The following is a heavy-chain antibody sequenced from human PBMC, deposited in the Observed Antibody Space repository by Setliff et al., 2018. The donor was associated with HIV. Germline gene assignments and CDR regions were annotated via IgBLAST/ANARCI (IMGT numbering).Heavy chain of an antibody. CDR1: GYSVNSDYN. J-gene: IGHJ5*02. V-gene: IGHV4-38-2*01. CDR2: IYHSGST. D-gene: IGHD4-17*01. CDR3: ARVWLHFGDDIPRFDP. Sequence: KASETLSLTCAVSGYSVNSDYNWGWIRQTPGKGRESPGRGLEWIGHIYHSGSTYYNPSLRSRVTMSVDTSKHQFSLTLTSVTAADTAVYFCARVWLHFGDDIPRFDPWGQGRLVTVSS.